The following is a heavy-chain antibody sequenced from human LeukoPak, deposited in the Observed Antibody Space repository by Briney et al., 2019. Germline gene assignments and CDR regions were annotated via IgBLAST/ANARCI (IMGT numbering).Heavy chain of an antibody. CDR3: ARDGVPPYYYAIDV. V-gene: IGHV3-21*01. CDR2: ISSSGDYI. D-gene: IGHD3-16*01. J-gene: IGHJ6*02. Sequence: GGSLRLSCAASGFTFNAYSMNCVRQAPGKGLEWVSSISSSGDYIYYADSLKGRFTISRDNAKNSLFLQLNSLRAEDTAVYYCARDGVPPYYYAIDVWGQGTTVTVSS. CDR1: GFTFNAYS.